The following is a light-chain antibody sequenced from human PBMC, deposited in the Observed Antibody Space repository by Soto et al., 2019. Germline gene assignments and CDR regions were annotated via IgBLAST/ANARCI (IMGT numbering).Light chain of an antibody. CDR1: SGHSSYA. CDR2: LNSDGSH. V-gene: IGLV4-69*01. Sequence: HPVLTQSPSASASLGASVKLTCTLSSGHSSYAIAWHQQQPEKGPRYLMKLNSDGSHSKGDGIPDRFSGSSSGAERYLTISSLQSEDEADYYCQTWGTGPWVFGGGTKVTVL. J-gene: IGLJ3*02. CDR3: QTWGTGPWV.